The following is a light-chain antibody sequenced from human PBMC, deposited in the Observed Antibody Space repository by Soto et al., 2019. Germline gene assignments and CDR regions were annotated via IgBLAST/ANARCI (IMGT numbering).Light chain of an antibody. J-gene: IGLJ7*01. CDR3: AVWDDSLKGLL. CDR2: SDT. Sequence: QAVLSQEPSVSGTPGQRVAMACSGRNSNIGKNSVNWYRQVPGTAPQLLIYSDTLRSFGIPDRFSASKSGTSASLAIGGLQTDDEALYFCAVWDDSLKGLLFGGGTQLTVL. V-gene: IGLV1-44*01. CDR1: NSNIGKNS.